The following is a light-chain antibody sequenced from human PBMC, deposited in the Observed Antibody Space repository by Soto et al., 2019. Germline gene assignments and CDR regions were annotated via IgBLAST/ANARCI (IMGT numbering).Light chain of an antibody. CDR2: AAS. J-gene: IGKJ5*01. V-gene: IGKV1-39*01. CDR1: QSISSY. CDR3: QQSYSTPIT. Sequence: DIQMTQSPSSLSASVGDRVTITCRASQSISSYLNWYQQKPGKAPKLLIYAASSLQSGVPSRFSGSGSGTDFTLTIRSLQPEDFATYYCQQSYSTPITFGKGTRLAIK.